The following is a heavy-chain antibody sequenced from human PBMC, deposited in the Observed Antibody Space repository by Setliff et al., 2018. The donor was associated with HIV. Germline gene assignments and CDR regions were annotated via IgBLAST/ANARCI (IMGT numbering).Heavy chain of an antibody. V-gene: IGHV4-34*01. Sequence: SETLSLTCAVYGGSFSDNYWSWIRQSPGKGLEWIGEINHSGRTKYSPSLRSRVSISVDTSKNQFSLKLNSVTAADTAVYSCAREVLDLVITVYGFWGQGSPVTVSS. D-gene: IGHD3-10*01. CDR2: INHSGRT. CDR1: GGSFSDNY. J-gene: IGHJ4*02. CDR3: AREVLDLVITVYGF.